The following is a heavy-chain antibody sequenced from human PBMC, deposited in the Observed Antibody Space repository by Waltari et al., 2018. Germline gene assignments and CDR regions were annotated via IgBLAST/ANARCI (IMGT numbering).Heavy chain of an antibody. CDR3: ARRQAVVEGVYGACDA. Sequence: EVQLVESGGDLVQPGGSLRLSCVGSGFTFSSHWMSWVRQAPGKGLEWVANIKEDGSEKYYVDSVKGRFIVSRDNAKNSLYLQMNSLTAEDRAVYYCARRQAVVEGVYGACDAWGQGTMVTVSS. D-gene: IGHD3-16*01. J-gene: IGHJ3*01. CDR1: GFTFSSHW. CDR2: IKEDGSEK. V-gene: IGHV3-7*01.